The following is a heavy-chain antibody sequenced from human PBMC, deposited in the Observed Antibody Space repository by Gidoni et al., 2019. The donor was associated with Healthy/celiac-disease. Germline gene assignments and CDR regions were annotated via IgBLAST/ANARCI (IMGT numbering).Heavy chain of an antibody. CDR2: MNPNSGNT. J-gene: IGHJ6*02. CDR1: GYTFTRYD. V-gene: IGHV1-8*01. Sequence: QVQLVQSGAEVKKPGASVKVSCKASGYTFTRYDINWVRQATGQGLEWMGWMNPNSGNTGYAQKFQGRVTMTRNTSISTAYMELSSLRSEDTAVYYCARATMLGVLEWLPKDYYYGMDVWGQGTTVTVSS. CDR3: ARATMLGVLEWLPKDYYYGMDV. D-gene: IGHD3-3*01.